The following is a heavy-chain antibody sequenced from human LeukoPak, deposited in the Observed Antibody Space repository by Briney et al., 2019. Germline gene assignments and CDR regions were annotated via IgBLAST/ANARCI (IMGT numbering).Heavy chain of an antibody. V-gene: IGHV3-33*08. J-gene: IGHJ4*02. CDR3: ATVRGCGGDCYYLDY. CDR1: GFPFSNAW. CDR2: IWYDGSNK. D-gene: IGHD2-21*02. Sequence: PGGSLRLSCAVFGSGFPFSNAWMSWVRQAPGKGLEWVTIIWYDGSNKYYADSVKGRFIISRDNSKNTLYLQMNSLRAEDTAVYYCATVRGCGGDCYYLDYWGQGTLVTVSS.